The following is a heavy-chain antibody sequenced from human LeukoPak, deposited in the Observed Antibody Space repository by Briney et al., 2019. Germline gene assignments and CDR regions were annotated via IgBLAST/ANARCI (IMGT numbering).Heavy chain of an antibody. D-gene: IGHD3-22*01. CDR1: GGSISSSSYY. Sequence: SETLSLTCTVSGGSISSSSYYWGWIRQPPGKGLEWIGSIFYSGNTYYNPSLKSRVTISVDTSKNQFSLKLSSVTAADTAVYYCARIPRTYYYDSSGYKDYYYGMDVWGQGTTVTVSS. CDR2: IFYSGNT. J-gene: IGHJ6*02. V-gene: IGHV4-39*07. CDR3: ARIPRTYYYDSSGYKDYYYGMDV.